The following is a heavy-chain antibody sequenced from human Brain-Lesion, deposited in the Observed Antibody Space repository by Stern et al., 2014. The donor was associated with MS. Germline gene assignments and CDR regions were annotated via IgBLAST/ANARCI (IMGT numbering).Heavy chain of an antibody. V-gene: IGHV3-74*02. D-gene: IGHD3-10*01. J-gene: IGHJ5*01. CDR1: GFTFSNYW. CDR3: ARGERWFDS. Sequence: EVQLVESGGGLVQPGGSLTLSCAASGFTFSNYWMHWVRQAPGKGLVWVSRVNNDGRRTSYADSVKGRFTMSRDNAKNTLYLQMNSLRVEDTAIYYCARGERWFDSWGQGTLVTVSS. CDR2: VNNDGRRT.